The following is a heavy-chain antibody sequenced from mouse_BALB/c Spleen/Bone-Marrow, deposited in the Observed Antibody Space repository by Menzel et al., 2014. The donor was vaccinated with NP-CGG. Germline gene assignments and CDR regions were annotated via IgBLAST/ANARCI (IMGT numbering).Heavy chain of an antibody. Sequence: VHVKQSGAELVKPGASVKLSCTASGFNIKDPYMHWVRPRPEQGLEWIGRIDPANGNTKYDPKFQGKATITADTSSNTAYLQLSSLTSEDTAVYYCAPYYYGRWFTYWGQGTLVTVSA. CDR1: GFNIKDPY. D-gene: IGHD1-1*01. V-gene: IGHV14-3*02. CDR3: APYYYGRWFTY. CDR2: IDPANGNT. J-gene: IGHJ3*01.